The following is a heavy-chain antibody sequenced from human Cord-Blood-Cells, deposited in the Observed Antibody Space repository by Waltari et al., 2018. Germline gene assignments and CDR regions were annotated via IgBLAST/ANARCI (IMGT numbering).Heavy chain of an antibody. Sequence: QVQLVESGGGVVQPGRSLRLSCAASGFTFSSYAMHWVRQAPGKGLEWVAVISDDGSNKYYADSVKGRFTISRDNSKNTLYLQMNSLRAEDTAVYYYARDPSSRTGWFDPWGQGTLVTVSS. CDR3: ARDPSSRTGWFDP. V-gene: IGHV3-30-3*01. J-gene: IGHJ5*02. CDR2: ISDDGSNK. CDR1: GFTFSSYA.